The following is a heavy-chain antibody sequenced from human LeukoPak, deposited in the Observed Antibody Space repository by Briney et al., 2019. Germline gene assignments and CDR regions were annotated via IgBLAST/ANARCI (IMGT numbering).Heavy chain of an antibody. Sequence: SVTVSCKASGGTFSSYAISWVRQAPGPGLEWMGGIIPIFGTANYAQKFQGRVTITTHESTSTAYMELSSLRSEDTAVYYCARDPYYYDSSGYYIRGQGTLVTVSS. CDR2: IIPIFGTA. V-gene: IGHV1-69*05. CDR3: ARDPYYYDSSGYYI. CDR1: GGTFSSYA. J-gene: IGHJ4*02. D-gene: IGHD3-22*01.